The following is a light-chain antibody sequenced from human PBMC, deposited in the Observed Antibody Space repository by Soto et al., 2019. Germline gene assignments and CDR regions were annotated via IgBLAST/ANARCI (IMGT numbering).Light chain of an antibody. Sequence: EIVMTQSPATLSVSPGERATLSCRASQSVTSNLVGYQQKSGQAPRLLIYGASTRATGIPARFSGSGSGKAFTLTISSLQSEDFAVYYCQQYSTWPETFGQGTKLEIK. J-gene: IGKJ2*01. CDR3: QQYSTWPET. CDR1: QSVTSN. V-gene: IGKV3-15*01. CDR2: GAS.